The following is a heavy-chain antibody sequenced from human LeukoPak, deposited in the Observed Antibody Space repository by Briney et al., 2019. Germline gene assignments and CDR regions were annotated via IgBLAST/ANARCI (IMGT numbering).Heavy chain of an antibody. J-gene: IGHJ4*02. V-gene: IGHV4-61*02. CDR2: IYTSGST. CDR3: ARDPIHDYGDYGTYYFDY. D-gene: IGHD4-17*01. CDR1: GVSISSGSYY. Sequence: RPSETLSLTCTVSGVSISSGSYYWSWIRQPAGKGLEWIGRIYTSGSTNYNPSLKSRVTISVDTSKNQFSLKLSSVTAADTAVYYCARDPIHDYGDYGTYYFDYWGQGTLVTVSS.